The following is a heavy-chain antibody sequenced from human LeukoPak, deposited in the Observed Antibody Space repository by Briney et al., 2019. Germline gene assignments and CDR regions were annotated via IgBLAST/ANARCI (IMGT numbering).Heavy chain of an antibody. Sequence: GGSLRISCAASGFTSRNWGMHWVRQAPGKGLEWMAIISYDGSSKYYGDSVKGRFTISRDNSKNTLSLEMNSLRSEDTAVYYCVKDLGEVRYAFDIWGQGTMVTVSS. CDR3: VKDLGEVRYAFDI. CDR2: ISYDGSSK. J-gene: IGHJ3*02. V-gene: IGHV3-30*18. CDR1: GFTSRNWG. D-gene: IGHD3-16*01.